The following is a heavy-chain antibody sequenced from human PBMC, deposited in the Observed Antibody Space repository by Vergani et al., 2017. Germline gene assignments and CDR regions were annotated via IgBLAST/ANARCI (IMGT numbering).Heavy chain of an antibody. CDR3: ARGGSSTSCLDV. J-gene: IGHJ6*04. Sequence: VQLVESGGGVVQPGRSLRLSCAASGFTFSSYGMHWVRQAPGKGLEWVSAIGTAGDTYYPGSVKGRFTISRENAKNSLYLQMNSLRAGDTAVYYCARGGSSTSCLDVWGKGTTVTVSS. CDR2: IGTAGDT. D-gene: IGHD2-2*01. CDR1: GFTFSSYG. V-gene: IGHV3-13*01.